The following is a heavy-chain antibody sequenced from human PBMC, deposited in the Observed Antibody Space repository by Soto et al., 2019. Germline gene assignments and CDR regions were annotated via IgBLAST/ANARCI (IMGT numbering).Heavy chain of an antibody. D-gene: IGHD3-9*01. CDR3: ARVLRYFGGLRNWFWFDP. J-gene: IGHJ5*02. Sequence: SETLSLTCAVSGGSISSGGYSWSWIRQPPGKGLEWIGYIYHSGSTYYNPSLKSRVTISVDRSKNQFSLKLSSVTAADTAVYYCARVLRYFGGLRNWFWFDPWGQGTLVTVSS. CDR1: GGSISSGGYS. CDR2: IYHSGST. V-gene: IGHV4-30-2*01.